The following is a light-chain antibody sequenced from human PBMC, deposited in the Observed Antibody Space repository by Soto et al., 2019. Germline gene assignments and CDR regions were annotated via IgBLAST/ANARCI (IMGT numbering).Light chain of an antibody. Sequence: EIVLTQSPGTLSLSPGESATLSCRASQSVSSTYLAWYQQKPGQAPRLLIYDLSRRTTGIPDRFSASGSGTDFTLTISRLEPEDCAVYYCQQYGSSPRTFGQGTKLEI. CDR2: DLS. CDR1: QSVSSTY. V-gene: IGKV3-20*01. J-gene: IGKJ2*02. CDR3: QQYGSSPRT.